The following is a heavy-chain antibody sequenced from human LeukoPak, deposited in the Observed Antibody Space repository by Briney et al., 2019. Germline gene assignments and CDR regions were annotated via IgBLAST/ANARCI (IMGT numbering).Heavy chain of an antibody. CDR3: ARVRRGLMVRGVICYFDY. V-gene: IGHV4-34*01. Sequence: SETLSLTCAVYGGSFSGYYWSWIRQPPGKGLEWIGEINHSGSTNYNPSLKSRVTISVDTSKNQFSLKLSSVTAADTAVYYCARVRRGLMVRGVICYFDYWGQGTLVTVSS. CDR2: INHSGST. D-gene: IGHD3-10*01. J-gene: IGHJ4*02. CDR1: GGSFSGYY.